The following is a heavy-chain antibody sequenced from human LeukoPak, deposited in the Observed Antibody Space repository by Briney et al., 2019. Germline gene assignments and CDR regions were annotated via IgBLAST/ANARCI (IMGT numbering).Heavy chain of an antibody. D-gene: IGHD2-15*01. J-gene: IGHJ4*02. CDR2: IIPILGIA. V-gene: IGHV1-69*02. Sequence: SVKVSCKASGGTFSSYTISWVRQAPGQGLEWMGRIIPILGIANYAQKFQGRVTITADKSTSTAYMELSSLRSEDTAVYYCARGFLGAVAADDYWGQGTLVTVSS. CDR3: ARGFLGAVAADDY. CDR1: GGTFSSYT.